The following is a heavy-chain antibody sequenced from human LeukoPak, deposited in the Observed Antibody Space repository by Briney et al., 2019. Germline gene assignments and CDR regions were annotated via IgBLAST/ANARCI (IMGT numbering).Heavy chain of an antibody. CDR3: ARRYSNYEDY. V-gene: IGHV1-18*01. J-gene: IGHJ4*02. D-gene: IGHD4-11*01. CDR2: ISAYNGNT. Sequence: ASVKVSCKASGYTFTSYGISWVRQAPGQGLEWMGWISAYNGNTNYAQKFQGRVTITADESTSTAYMELSSLRSEDTAVYYCARRYSNYEDYWGQGTLVTVFS. CDR1: GYTFTSYG.